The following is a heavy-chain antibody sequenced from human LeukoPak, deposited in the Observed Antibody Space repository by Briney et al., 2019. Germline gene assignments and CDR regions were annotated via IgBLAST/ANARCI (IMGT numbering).Heavy chain of an antibody. CDR2: IVVGSGNT. CDR1: GYTFTSYG. V-gene: IGHV1-58*02. J-gene: IGHJ4*02. CDR3: AAGTGWLHPNKH. D-gene: IGHD5-24*01. Sequence: SVKVSCKASGYTFTSYGISWVRQARGQRLEWIGWIVVGSGNTNYAQKFQERVTITRDMSTSTAYMELSSLRSEDTAVYYCAAGTGWLHPNKHWGQGTLVTVSS.